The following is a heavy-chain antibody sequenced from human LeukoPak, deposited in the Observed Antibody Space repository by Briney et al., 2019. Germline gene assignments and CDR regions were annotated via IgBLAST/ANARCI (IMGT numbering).Heavy chain of an antibody. J-gene: IGHJ4*02. CDR3: AKGEVRAAAGTGFDY. Sequence: GRSLRLSCAAYGFTFSSYAMSWDRQAPGKGLEWVSASSGSGGSTYYEDSVKSRFTMAQHYSKSTLYLQMNSLRAEDTALYHCAKGEVRAAAGTGFDYWGQGTLVTVSS. D-gene: IGHD6-13*01. CDR2: SSGSGGST. V-gene: IGHV3-23*02. CDR1: GFTFSSYA.